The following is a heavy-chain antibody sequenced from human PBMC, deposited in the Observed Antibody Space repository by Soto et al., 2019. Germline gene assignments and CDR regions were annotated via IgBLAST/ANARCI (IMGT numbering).Heavy chain of an antibody. D-gene: IGHD6-19*01. V-gene: IGHV3-30-3*01. J-gene: IGHJ5*02. CDR3: ARERGQWLVPRGLFWFDP. CDR1: GFTFSSYA. CDR2: ISYDGSNK. Sequence: GGSLRLSCAASGFTFSSYAMHWVRQAPGKGLEWVAVISYDGSNKYYADSVKGRFTISRDNSKNTLYLQMNSLRAEDTAVYYCARERGQWLVPRGLFWFDPWGQGTLVTVSS.